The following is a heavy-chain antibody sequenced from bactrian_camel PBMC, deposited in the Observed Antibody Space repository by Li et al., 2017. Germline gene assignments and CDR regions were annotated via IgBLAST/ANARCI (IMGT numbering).Heavy chain of an antibody. Sequence: HVQLVESGGGSVQAGGSLTLSCASSVTTDSYCAAWFRQAPGKEREAVASVSQDGTPTYADSVKGRFTISKDNAKNTLTLQMDSLKPEDTAMYYCAADPGPYGGSTPRRPIILVTGARGPRSPSP. D-gene: IGHD6*01. CDR2: VSQDGTP. V-gene: IGHV3S55*01. J-gene: IGHJ6*01. CDR3: AADPGPYGGSTPRRPIILVT. CDR1: VTTDSYC.